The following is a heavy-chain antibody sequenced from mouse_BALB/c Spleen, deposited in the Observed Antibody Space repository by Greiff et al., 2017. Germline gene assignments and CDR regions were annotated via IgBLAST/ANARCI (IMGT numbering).Heavy chain of an antibody. V-gene: IGHV5-12-2*01. CDR3: ARQSSSGYSWFAY. CDR2: ISNGGGST. Sequence: EVQLVESGGGLVQPGGSLKLSCAASGFTFSSYTMSWVRQTPEKRLEWVAYISNGGGSTYYPDTVKGRFTISRDNAKNTLYLQMSSLKSEDTAMYYCARQSSSGYSWFAYWGQGTLVTVSA. J-gene: IGHJ3*01. D-gene: IGHD3-1*01. CDR1: GFTFSSYT.